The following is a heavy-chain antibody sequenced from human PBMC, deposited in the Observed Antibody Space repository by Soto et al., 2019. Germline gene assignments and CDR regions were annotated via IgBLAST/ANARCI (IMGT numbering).Heavy chain of an antibody. V-gene: IGHV4-4*07. J-gene: IGHJ4*02. CDR2: VHISGLT. CDR3: ARINGGSPDF. D-gene: IGHD2-15*01. CDR1: VASMTRHF. Sequence: PSETLSLTCTASVASMTRHFWSWIRQPAGKGLEWIGHVHISGLTTYNPSLRSRVTLSLDPPKNQLSLKLTSVTAADTAVYYCARINGGSPDFWGQGTLVTVSS.